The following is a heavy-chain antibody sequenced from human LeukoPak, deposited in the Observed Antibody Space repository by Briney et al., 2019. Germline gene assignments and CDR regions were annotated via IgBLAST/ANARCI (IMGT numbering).Heavy chain of an antibody. V-gene: IGHV4-31*03. D-gene: IGHD3-22*01. CDR2: IHPSGML. J-gene: IGHJ4*02. CDR3: SRGLDSRKLGY. Sequence: PSETLSLTRTVSGASFNTDDQYWNWIRQRPGKGLEWIGSIHPSGMLYNNPSLESRVTMSRDTSKNQFSLNLNSVTAADTAVYFCSRGLDSRKLGYWGQGILVTVSS. CDR1: GASFNTDDQY.